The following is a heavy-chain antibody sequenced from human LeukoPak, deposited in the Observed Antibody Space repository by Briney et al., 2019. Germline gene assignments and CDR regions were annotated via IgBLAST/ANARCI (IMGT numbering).Heavy chain of an antibody. Sequence: GGSLRLSCAASGFTFSSYWMHWVRQAPGKGLVWVSRIKSDGISTSYADSVKGRFTISRDNAKNTLYLQMNSLRAEDTALYHCARVVYDILTGRNTEFDYWGQGTLVTVSS. CDR1: GFTFSSYW. V-gene: IGHV3-74*01. J-gene: IGHJ4*02. CDR2: IKSDGIST. D-gene: IGHD3-9*01. CDR3: ARVVYDILTGRNTEFDY.